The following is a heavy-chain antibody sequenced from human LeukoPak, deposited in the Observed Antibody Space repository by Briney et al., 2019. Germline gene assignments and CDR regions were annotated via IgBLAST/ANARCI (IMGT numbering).Heavy chain of an antibody. CDR2: SSTSGCT. Sequence: PSETLSLTCTVSGGSVSSGGHSWSWIRQPPGKGLEWIGYSSTSGCTNCNSSLLNRVTISVHTSKDQVSLDLTSATAADTAVYYCARDNWGSLDYWGQGILVTVSS. CDR3: ARDNWGSLDY. J-gene: IGHJ4*02. V-gene: IGHV4-61*08. D-gene: IGHD7-27*01. CDR1: GGSVSSGGHS.